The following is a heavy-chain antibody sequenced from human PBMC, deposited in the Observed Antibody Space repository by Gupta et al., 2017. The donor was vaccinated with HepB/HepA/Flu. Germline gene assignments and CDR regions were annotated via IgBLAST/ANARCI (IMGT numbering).Heavy chain of an antibody. CDR3: AKDPYGSSAAWFDH. J-gene: IGHJ5*02. V-gene: IGHV3-30*18. D-gene: IGHD3-22*01. Sequence: QVQLVESGGGVVQPGRSLRLSCAASGFTFSTYATHWVRQAPGKGLAWVARISNDGNTKYYADSVKGRFTISRDNSQNTLYLQMNNLRAGDTAVYYCAKDPYGSSAAWFDHWGQGTLVTVSS. CDR1: GFTFSTYA. CDR2: ISNDGNTK.